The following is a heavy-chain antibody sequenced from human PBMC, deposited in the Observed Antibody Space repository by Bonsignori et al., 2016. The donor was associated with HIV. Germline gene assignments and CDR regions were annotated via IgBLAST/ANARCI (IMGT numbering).Heavy chain of an antibody. V-gene: IGHV3-21*01. J-gene: IGHJ4*02. Sequence: VRQAPGKGLEWVSSISSSSSYIYYADSVKGRFTISRDNAKNSLYLQMNSLRAEDTAVYYCARAPGGVTQNDYWGQGTLVTVSS. CDR2: ISSSSSYI. D-gene: IGHD2-21*02. CDR3: ARAPGGVTQNDY.